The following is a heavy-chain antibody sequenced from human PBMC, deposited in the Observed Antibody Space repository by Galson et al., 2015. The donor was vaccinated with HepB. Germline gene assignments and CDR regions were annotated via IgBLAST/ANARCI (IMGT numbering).Heavy chain of an antibody. V-gene: IGHV7-4-1*02. J-gene: IGHJ4*02. CDR3: ARDYFDRRSDY. D-gene: IGHD3-22*01. Sequence: SVKVSCKASGYRFNSHGINWVRQAPGQGLEWMGWINTNTGNPIYAQGFTGRFVFSLDTSVSTAYLQISSLKAEDTAVYYCARDYFDRRSDYWGQGTLVTVSS. CDR1: GYRFNSHG. CDR2: INTNTGNP.